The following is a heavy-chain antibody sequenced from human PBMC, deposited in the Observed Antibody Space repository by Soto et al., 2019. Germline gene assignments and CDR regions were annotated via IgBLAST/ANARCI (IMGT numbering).Heavy chain of an antibody. Sequence: PVKVSCKASGSTFTSSAVQGVRQPRGQRLEWIGWLVVGSGNTNYAQKLQERVTMSRDMSTSRGYMELSSLRSEDTAVYYCAAERPLGWEESDFDSWGRGTMVTV. CDR3: AAERPLGWEESDFDS. D-gene: IGHD1-26*01. J-gene: IGHJ3*02. CDR1: GSTFTSSA. V-gene: IGHV1-58*01. CDR2: LVVGSGNT.